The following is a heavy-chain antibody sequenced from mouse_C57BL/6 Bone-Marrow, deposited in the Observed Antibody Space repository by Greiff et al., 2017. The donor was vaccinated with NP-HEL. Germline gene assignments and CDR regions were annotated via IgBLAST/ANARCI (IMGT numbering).Heavy chain of an antibody. CDR3: TRGYSNFYAMDY. D-gene: IGHD2-5*01. CDR1: GFTFSNYW. Sequence: DVQLQESGGGLVQPGGSMKLSCVASGFTFSNYWMNWVRQSPEKGLEWVAQIRLKSDNYATHYAESVKGRFTISRDDSKSSVYLQMNNLRAEDTGIYYCTRGYSNFYAMDYWGQGTSVTVSS. CDR2: IRLKSDNYAT. V-gene: IGHV6-3*01. J-gene: IGHJ4*01.